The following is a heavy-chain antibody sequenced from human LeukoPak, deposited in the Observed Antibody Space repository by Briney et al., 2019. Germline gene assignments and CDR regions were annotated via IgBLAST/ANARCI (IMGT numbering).Heavy chain of an antibody. V-gene: IGHV1-69*13. Sequence: GASVKVSCKASGGTFSSYAISWVRQAPGQGLEWMGGIIPIFGTANYAQKFQGRVTITADESTSTAYMELSSLRSEDTAVYYCASRRGSSSFPTESTKNWFDPWGQGTLVTVSS. J-gene: IGHJ5*02. CDR1: GGTFSSYA. D-gene: IGHD6-13*01. CDR3: ASRRGSSSFPTESTKNWFDP. CDR2: IIPIFGTA.